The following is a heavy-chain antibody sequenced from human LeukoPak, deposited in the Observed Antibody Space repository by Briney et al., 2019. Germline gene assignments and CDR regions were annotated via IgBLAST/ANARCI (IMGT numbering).Heavy chain of an antibody. D-gene: IGHD5-12*01. J-gene: IGHJ4*02. Sequence: LRLSCAASGFTVSSNYMSWIRQHPGKGLEWIGYIYYSASTHYSPSLKSRVTMSVDASKNQFSLNLSSVTAAHTAVYYCARDASGYAVYDYWGQGTLVTVSS. CDR1: GFTVSSNY. V-gene: IGHV4-31*02. CDR2: IYYSAST. CDR3: ARDASGYAVYDY.